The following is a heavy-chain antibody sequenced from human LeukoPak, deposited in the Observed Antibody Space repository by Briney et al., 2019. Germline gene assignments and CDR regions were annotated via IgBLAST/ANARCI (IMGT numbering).Heavy chain of an antibody. D-gene: IGHD6-13*01. J-gene: IGHJ4*02. Sequence: PSQTLSLTCTVSGGSISSGGYYWSWIRQPPGKGLEWIGYIYHSGSAYYNPSLKSRVTISVDRSKNQFSLKLSSVTAADTAVYYCARHAAFRSYSSSWYEVYFDYWGQGTLVTVSS. CDR3: ARHAAFRSYSSSWYEVYFDY. CDR1: GGSISSGGYY. CDR2: IYHSGSA. V-gene: IGHV4-30-2*01.